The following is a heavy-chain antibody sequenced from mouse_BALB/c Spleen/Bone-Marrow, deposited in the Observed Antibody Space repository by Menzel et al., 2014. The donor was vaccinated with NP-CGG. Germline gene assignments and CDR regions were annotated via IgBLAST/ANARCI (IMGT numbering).Heavy chain of an antibody. V-gene: IGHV1-14*01. CDR1: GYTFTSSV. CDR3: AKGRNYRYDFDY. D-gene: IGHD2-14*01. Sequence: EVKLLEPGPELVKPGASVKMSCKASGYTFTSSVMHWVKQKPGQGLEWTGYFNPYNDGSKHNEKVKGKATLASDKTTSTAYMELSSLKSEDSEVCYCAKGRNYRYDFDYWGQGTTLTVSS. J-gene: IGHJ2*01. CDR2: FNPYNDGS.